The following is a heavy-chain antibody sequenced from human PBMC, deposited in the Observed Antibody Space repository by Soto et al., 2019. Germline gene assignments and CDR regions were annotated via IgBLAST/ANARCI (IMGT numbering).Heavy chain of an antibody. D-gene: IGHD2-21*01. J-gene: IGHJ5*01. Sequence: QVQLVQSGAEVKSPGASVKVSCKASGYTFATYDINWVRQAPGQGLEWMGWMNPNSGNTGYAQKFPSRITMTRDTALSVAHMELSSLRNEDAAVYYCARSDGYNFNWLDSWGQGTLVTVSA. V-gene: IGHV1-8*01. CDR1: GYTFATYD. CDR3: ARSDGYNFNWLDS. CDR2: MNPNSGNT.